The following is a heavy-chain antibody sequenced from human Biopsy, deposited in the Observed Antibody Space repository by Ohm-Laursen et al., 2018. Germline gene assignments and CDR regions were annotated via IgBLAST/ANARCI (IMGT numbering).Heavy chain of an antibody. CDR1: GDSFSNYA. J-gene: IGHJ5*02. CDR2: INPMFGTA. Sequence: SVKVSCKASGDSFSNYAINWLRQAPGQGLEWMGGINPMFGTAKYAQRFQGRVTITADKSTSTADMELSSLRSDDTAVYYCARSFGVVINFEHNWFDPWGQGTLVTVSP. V-gene: IGHV1-69*06. CDR3: ARSFGVVINFEHNWFDP. D-gene: IGHD3-3*01.